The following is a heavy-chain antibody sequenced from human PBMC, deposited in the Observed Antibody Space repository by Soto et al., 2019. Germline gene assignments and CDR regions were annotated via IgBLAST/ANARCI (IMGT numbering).Heavy chain of an antibody. CDR2: IIPIFGTA. V-gene: IGHV1-69*06. J-gene: IGHJ5*02. Sequence: RASVKVSCKASGGTFSSYAISWVRQAPGQGLEWMGGIIPIFGTANYAQKFQGRVTITADKSTSTAYMELSSLRSEDTAVYYCASSSAEGAAPPNWFDPWGQGTLVTVPQ. CDR3: ASSSAEGAAPPNWFDP. D-gene: IGHD3-16*01. CDR1: GGTFSSYA.